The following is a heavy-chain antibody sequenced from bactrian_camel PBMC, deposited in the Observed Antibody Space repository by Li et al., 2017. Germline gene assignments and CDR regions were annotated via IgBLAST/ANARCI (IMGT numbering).Heavy chain of an antibody. V-gene: IGHV3S40*01. CDR3: VKPNPDARGGFDH. Sequence: VQLVESGGGLVQPGGSLRLSCTASGFNSDARDMGWYRQAPGKGLEWVSLINSGFGSTYYADSVKGRFTISRDNAKNTLYLLMNSLKPEDTAVYYCVKPNPDARGGFDHWGQGTQVTVS. J-gene: IGHJ4*01. CDR2: INSGFGST. CDR1: GFNSDARD. D-gene: IGHD1*01.